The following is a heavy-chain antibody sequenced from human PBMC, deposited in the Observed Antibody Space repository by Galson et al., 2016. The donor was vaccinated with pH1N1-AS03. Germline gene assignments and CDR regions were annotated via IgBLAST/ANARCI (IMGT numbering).Heavy chain of an antibody. CDR2: INAGNGNT. V-gene: IGHV1-3*01. CDR1: GYTFTTHA. J-gene: IGHJ4*02. D-gene: IGHD3-16*01. Sequence: SVKVSCKASGYTFTTHAMHWVRQAPGQRLEWMGWINAGNGNTKYSQKFQGRVTITSGTSASTAYMELSSLRSEDTTVYYCARGSQGAPYYFDYWGQGTLVTVSS. CDR3: ARGSQGAPYYFDY.